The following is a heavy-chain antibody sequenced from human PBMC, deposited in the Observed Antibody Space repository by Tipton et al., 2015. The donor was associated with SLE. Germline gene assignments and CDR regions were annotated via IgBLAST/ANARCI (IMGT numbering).Heavy chain of an antibody. CDR2: IYDSGST. J-gene: IGHJ4*02. D-gene: IGHD5-18*01. CDR3: AREGKAMVPFDY. CDR1: GGSISSHY. V-gene: IGHV4-4*08. Sequence: TLSLTCTVSGGSISSHYWSWIRQPPGKGLEWIGYIYDSGSTYYNPSLKSRVTISVDTSKNQFSLKLSSVTAADTAVYYCAREGKAMVPFDYWGQGTLVTVSS.